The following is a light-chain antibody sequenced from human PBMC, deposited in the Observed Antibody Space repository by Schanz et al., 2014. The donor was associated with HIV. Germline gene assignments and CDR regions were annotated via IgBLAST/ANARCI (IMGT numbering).Light chain of an antibody. V-gene: IGKV3-20*01. CDR1: QSVSSSY. CDR2: GAS. Sequence: EIVMTQSPVTLSVSPGERATLSCRASQSVSSSYLAWYQQKPGQAPRLLIYGASSRATGIPDRFSGSGSGTDFTLTISSLQSEDFAVYYCQQYGSSFGPGTKVEIK. J-gene: IGKJ3*01. CDR3: QQYGSS.